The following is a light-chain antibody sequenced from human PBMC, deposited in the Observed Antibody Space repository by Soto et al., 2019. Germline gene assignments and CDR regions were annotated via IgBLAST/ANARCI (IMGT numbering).Light chain of an antibody. V-gene: IGKV3-15*01. Sequence: EIAMTQSPATLSVSPGERGTLSCRASQSVSSNLAWYQQKPGQAPRLLIYGASTRATGIAARFSGSGSGTEFILTINSLQSEDVAVYYCQQYNNWPTTFGQGTKVEIK. CDR2: GAS. J-gene: IGKJ1*01. CDR3: QQYNNWPTT. CDR1: QSVSSN.